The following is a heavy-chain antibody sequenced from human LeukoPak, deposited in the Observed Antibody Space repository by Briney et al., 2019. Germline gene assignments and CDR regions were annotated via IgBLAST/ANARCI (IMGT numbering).Heavy chain of an antibody. CDR2: ISGSGGST. J-gene: IGHJ4*02. CDR3: AKGYYDYVWGSYYFDY. V-gene: IGHV3-23*01. Sequence: GGSLRLSCVVSGFTFSTHAMTWVRQAPGKGLEWVSAISGSGGSTYYADSVKGRFTISRDNSRDTLYLQMNSLRAEDTAVYYCAKGYYDYVWGSYYFDYWGQGTLVTVSS. CDR1: GFTFSTHA. D-gene: IGHD3-16*01.